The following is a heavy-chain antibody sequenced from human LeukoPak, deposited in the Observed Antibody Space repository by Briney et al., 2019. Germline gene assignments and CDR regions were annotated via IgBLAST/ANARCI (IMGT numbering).Heavy chain of an antibody. CDR2: IRYDEINK. D-gene: IGHD3-10*01. Sequence: GGSLRLSCAASGFTFSNYGMHWVRQAPGKGLEWVAFIRYDEINKYYADSVKGRFTISRDSSKNTLYLQMNSLRAEDTAVYYCAKDPINYYGSGSSFDYWGQGTLVTVSS. CDR1: GFTFSNYG. V-gene: IGHV3-30*02. J-gene: IGHJ4*02. CDR3: AKDPINYYGSGSSFDY.